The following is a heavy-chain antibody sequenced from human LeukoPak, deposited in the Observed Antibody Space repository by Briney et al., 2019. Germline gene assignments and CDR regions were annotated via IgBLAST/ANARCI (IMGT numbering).Heavy chain of an antibody. CDR1: GFTFRNAW. Sequence: PGGSLRLSCAASGFTFRNAWMNWVRQAPGKGLEWVSSISGSGGDTYYADSVKGRFTISRDNSKNTLYLQMNSLTADDTALYYCAKDAYGAFYFDYWGKGTLVTVSS. J-gene: IGHJ4*02. CDR2: ISGSGGDT. CDR3: AKDAYGAFYFDY. D-gene: IGHD3-16*01. V-gene: IGHV3-23*01.